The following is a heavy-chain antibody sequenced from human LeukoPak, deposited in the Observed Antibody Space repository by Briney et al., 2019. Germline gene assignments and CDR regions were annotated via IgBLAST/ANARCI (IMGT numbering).Heavy chain of an antibody. CDR3: AKDRAGSWAIDY. Sequence: GRSLRLSCAASGFTFSTYNMHWVRQAPGKGLEWVAVISYDGSNKYYADSVKGRFTISRDDSKNTLYLEMNSLNAEDTAVYYCAKDRAGSWAIDYWGQGTLVTASS. CDR1: GFTFSTYN. D-gene: IGHD6-13*01. CDR2: ISYDGSNK. J-gene: IGHJ4*02. V-gene: IGHV3-30*18.